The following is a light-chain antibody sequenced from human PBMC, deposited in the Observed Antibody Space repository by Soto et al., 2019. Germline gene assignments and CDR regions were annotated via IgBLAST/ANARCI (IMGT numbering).Light chain of an antibody. J-gene: IGKJ2*01. CDR2: AAS. V-gene: IGKV3-20*01. CDR3: QQYGGSPLYT. Sequence: EIVLTQSPGTLSLSPGETATLSCRASQSVSHLAWYQQKPGQAPRLLVYAASSRATGIPDRFGGSGSGTDFTLTISRLEPEDFAVYYCQQYGGSPLYTVGQGTRLEIK. CDR1: QSVSH.